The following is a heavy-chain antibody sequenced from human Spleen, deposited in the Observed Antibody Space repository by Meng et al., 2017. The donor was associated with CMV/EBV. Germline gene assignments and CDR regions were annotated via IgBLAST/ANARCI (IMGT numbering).Heavy chain of an antibody. CDR3: ARDPEVPASRHNWFDP. J-gene: IGHJ5*02. Sequence: GESLKISCVASGFTFSSYSMNWVRQAPGKGLEWVSSISSGSSYIYYADSVKGRFTISRDNAKNSLYLQMSSLRAEDTAVYYCARDPEVPASRHNWFDPWGQGTLVTVSS. D-gene: IGHD2-2*01. V-gene: IGHV3-21*01. CDR1: GFTFSSYS. CDR2: ISSGSSYI.